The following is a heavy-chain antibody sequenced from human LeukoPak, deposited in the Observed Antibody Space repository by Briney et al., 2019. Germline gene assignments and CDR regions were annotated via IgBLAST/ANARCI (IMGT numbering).Heavy chain of an antibody. CDR2: IFSGGDT. CDR3: RRQGLGGAGR. V-gene: IGHV3-66*02. D-gene: IGHD6-19*01. J-gene: IGHJ4*02. Sequence: GGSLRLSCAASGFTVSSNHMNWVRQAPGKGLEWVSVIFSGGDTSYADSVKGRFTISRDSSKNTLFLQMNSLTPEDTAVYYCRRQGLGGAGRWGQGTLVTVSS. CDR1: GFTVSSNH.